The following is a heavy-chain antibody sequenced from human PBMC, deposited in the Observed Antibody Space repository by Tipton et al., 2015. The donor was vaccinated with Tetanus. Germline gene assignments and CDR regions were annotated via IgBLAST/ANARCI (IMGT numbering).Heavy chain of an antibody. D-gene: IGHD5-12*01. Sequence: SLRLSCAASGCTFRNHDMKWVRQAPGKGLEWVSSLGTTSGYIFYADSVKGRFTISRDDAKNSLFLQMNSLRAEDTAVYYCARGPRLLLYYFDSWGQGTLVTVSS. V-gene: IGHV3-21*01. CDR3: ARGPRLLLYYFDS. J-gene: IGHJ4*02. CDR2: LGTTSGYI. CDR1: GCTFRNHD.